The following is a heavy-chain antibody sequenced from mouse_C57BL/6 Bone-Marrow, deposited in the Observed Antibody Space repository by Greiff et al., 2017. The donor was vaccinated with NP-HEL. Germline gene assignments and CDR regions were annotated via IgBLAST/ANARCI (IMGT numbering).Heavy chain of an antibody. Sequence: EVQLQESGPELVKPGASVKISCKASGYSFTDYNMNWVKQSNGKSLEWIGVINPNYGTTSYNQKFKGKATLTVDPSSSTAYMQLNSRTSEDSAVYYCARRGAYDGYVYAMDYWGQGTSGTVSS. V-gene: IGHV1-39*01. J-gene: IGHJ4*01. CDR2: INPNYGTT. CDR1: GYSFTDYN. CDR3: ARRGAYDGYVYAMDY. D-gene: IGHD2-3*01.